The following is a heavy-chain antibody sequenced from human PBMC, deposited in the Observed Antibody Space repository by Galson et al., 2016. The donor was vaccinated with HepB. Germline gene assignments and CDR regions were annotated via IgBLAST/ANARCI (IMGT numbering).Heavy chain of an antibody. D-gene: IGHD3-3*01. V-gene: IGHV3-23*01. Sequence: SLRLSCAASGFTFSTSAMSWVRQAPGQGLGWVSAISSTSRSTYYADSVKGRFTISRDNAKNTLFLQMDSLTIDDTAVYYCTKGWSGPDSWGQGTLVTVSS. CDR2: ISSTSRST. CDR3: TKGWSGPDS. CDR1: GFTFSTSA. J-gene: IGHJ4*02.